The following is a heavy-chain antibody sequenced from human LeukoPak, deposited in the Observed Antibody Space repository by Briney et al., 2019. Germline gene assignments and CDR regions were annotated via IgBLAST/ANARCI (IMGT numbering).Heavy chain of an antibody. CDR2: INPSGGST. Sequence: ASVKVSCKASGYTFTSYYMHWVRRAPGQGLEWMGIINPSGGSTSYAQKFQGRVTMTRDTSTSTVYMELSSLRSEDTAVYYCAREGVPIAVASSFDYWGQGTLVTVSS. V-gene: IGHV1-46*01. CDR3: AREGVPIAVASSFDY. J-gene: IGHJ4*02. D-gene: IGHD6-19*01. CDR1: GYTFTSYY.